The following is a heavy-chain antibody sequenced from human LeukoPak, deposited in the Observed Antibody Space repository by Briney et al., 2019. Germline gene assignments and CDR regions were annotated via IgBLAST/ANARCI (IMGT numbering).Heavy chain of an antibody. V-gene: IGHV3-23*05. D-gene: IGHD2-2*01. Sequence: GGSLRLSCAASGFTFSSYAMSWVRQAPGKGLEWVSVIYSSGSTYYADSVKGRFTISRDSSKNALFLQMNSLRAEDTAVYYCARASAWAPFDYWGQGTLVTVSS. CDR1: GFTFSSYA. J-gene: IGHJ4*02. CDR2: IYSSGST. CDR3: ARASAWAPFDY.